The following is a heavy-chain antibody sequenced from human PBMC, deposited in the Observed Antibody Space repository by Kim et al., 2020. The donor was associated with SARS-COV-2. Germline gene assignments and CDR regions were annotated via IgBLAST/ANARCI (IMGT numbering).Heavy chain of an antibody. CDR3: ARGHAVDC. V-gene: IGHV4-39*01. CDR2: SGSA. D-gene: IGHD2-2*01. Sequence: SGSAYYTPSLKSRLTIAVDTSKNQFSLRLSSVTAADTAVYYCARGHAVDCWGQGTLVTVSS. J-gene: IGHJ4*02.